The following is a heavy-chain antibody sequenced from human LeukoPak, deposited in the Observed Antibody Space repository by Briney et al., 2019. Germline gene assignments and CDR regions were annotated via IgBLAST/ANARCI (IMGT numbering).Heavy chain of an antibody. V-gene: IGHV3-11*01. D-gene: IGHD3-10*01. J-gene: IGHJ3*02. CDR3: ARDEGYGSGSFDI. CDR1: GFTFSDYY. CDR2: ISGSGSTI. Sequence: AGGSLRLSCAASGFTFSDYYMSWIRQAPGKGLEWVSYISGSGSTIYYADSVKSRFTISRDNAKNSLYLQMNSLRVEDTAVYYCARDEGYGSGSFDIWGQGRMVTVSS.